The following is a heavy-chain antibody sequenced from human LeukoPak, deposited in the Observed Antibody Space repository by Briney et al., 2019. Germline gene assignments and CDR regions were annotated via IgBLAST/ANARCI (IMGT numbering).Heavy chain of an antibody. CDR1: GGSISSGNYY. CDR2: IHTSGST. CDR3: ARGRYYDDSGYYYSFDY. J-gene: IGHJ4*02. Sequence: SETLSLTCTVSGGSISSGNYYWSWIRQPAGEGLEWIGRIHTSGSTAYNPSLKSRVTVSGDTSKKQFSLKLSSVTAADTAVYYCARGRYYDDSGYYYSFDYWGREPWSPSPQ. V-gene: IGHV4-61*02. D-gene: IGHD3-22*01.